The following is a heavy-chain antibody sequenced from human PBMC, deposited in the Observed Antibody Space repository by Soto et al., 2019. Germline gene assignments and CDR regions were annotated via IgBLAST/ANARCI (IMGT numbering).Heavy chain of an antibody. D-gene: IGHD6-13*01. CDR2: ISESGTGT. J-gene: IGHJ4*02. V-gene: IGHV3-23*01. Sequence: EVHLLESWGGLVQPGESLRLSCGASGFTFSSCVMTWVRQAPGKGLEWVSCISESGTGTYYADSVKGRFTISRDNSKNTMYLQMNNLRAEDTGVYYCAKGLINGRWYAEDWGQGTLVTVSS. CDR3: AKGLINGRWYAED. CDR1: GFTFSSCV.